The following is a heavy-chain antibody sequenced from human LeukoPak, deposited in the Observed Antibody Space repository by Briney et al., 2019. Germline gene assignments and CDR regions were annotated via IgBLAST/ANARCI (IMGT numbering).Heavy chain of an antibody. V-gene: IGHV3-30*03. CDR1: GFTFSSYG. Sequence: PGRSLRLSCAASGFTFSSYGMHWVRQAPGKGLEWVAVISYDGSNKYYADSVKGRFTISRDNSKNTLYLQMNSLRAEDTAVYYCARDRLVLRPRSSSDYWGQGTLVTVSS. CDR3: ARDRLVLRPRSSSDY. J-gene: IGHJ4*02. D-gene: IGHD6-6*01. CDR2: ISYDGSNK.